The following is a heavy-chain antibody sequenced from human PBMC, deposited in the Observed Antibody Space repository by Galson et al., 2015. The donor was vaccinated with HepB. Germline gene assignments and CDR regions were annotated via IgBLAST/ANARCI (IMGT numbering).Heavy chain of an antibody. CDR3: AREIGGYGDAFDI. CDR2: IYYSGST. J-gene: IGHJ3*02. V-gene: IGHV4-59*01. D-gene: IGHD5-18*01. CDR1: GGSISSYY. Sequence: ETLSLTCTVSGGSISSYYWSWIRQPPGKGLEWIGYIYYSGSTNYNPSLKSRVTISVDTSKNQFSLKLSSVTAADTAVYYCAREIGGYGDAFDIWGQGTMVTVSS.